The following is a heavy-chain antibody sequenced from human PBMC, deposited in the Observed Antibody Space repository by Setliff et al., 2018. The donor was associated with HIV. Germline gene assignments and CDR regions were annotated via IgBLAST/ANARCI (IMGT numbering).Heavy chain of an antibody. CDR3: ASFFVTTVTNQDY. Sequence: SETLSLTCAVYGGSFSGYYWIWIRQPPGKGLEWIGELSPSGTTRSNPSLQSRVTISLDTSNNQFSLKLTSVTAADTAMYYCASFFVTTVTNQDYWGQGTPVTVS. J-gene: IGHJ4*02. V-gene: IGHV4-34*01. CDR2: LSPSGTT. CDR1: GGSFSGYY. D-gene: IGHD4-17*01.